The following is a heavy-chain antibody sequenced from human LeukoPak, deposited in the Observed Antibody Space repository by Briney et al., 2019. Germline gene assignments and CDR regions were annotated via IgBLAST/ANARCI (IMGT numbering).Heavy chain of an antibody. CDR1: GFTFSSYA. Sequence: GGSLRLSCAASGFTFSSYAMSWVRQAPGKGLEWVSVLYSDDTTYYADSVKGRFTISRGNSKNTLYLQMNNLRAEDTAVYYCARGGGYYAIDYWGQGTLVTVSS. J-gene: IGHJ4*02. CDR2: LYSDDTT. CDR3: ARGGGYYAIDY. V-gene: IGHV3-23*01. D-gene: IGHD1-26*01.